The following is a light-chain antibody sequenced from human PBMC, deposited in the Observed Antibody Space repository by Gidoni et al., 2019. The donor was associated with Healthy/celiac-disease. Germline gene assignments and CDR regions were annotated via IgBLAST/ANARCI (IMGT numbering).Light chain of an antibody. V-gene: IGKV1-5*03. J-gene: IGKJ1*01. CDR3: QHYNSYLT. CDR1: QSISSL. Sequence: DIQITRSPSTLSVSVGDRVKLTCRASQSISSLLAWYQQKPVTATKLLLDKASSLESVVPLRFSGSLSRTEFPLTISILHPDDFATYYCQHYNSYLTFXXXTKVEIK. CDR2: KAS.